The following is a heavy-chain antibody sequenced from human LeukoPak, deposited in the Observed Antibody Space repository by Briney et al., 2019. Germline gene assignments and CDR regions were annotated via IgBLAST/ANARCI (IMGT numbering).Heavy chain of an antibody. CDR2: LNPDSGGT. V-gene: IGHV1-2*04. CDR1: GYTFTAYY. D-gene: IGHD7-27*01. Sequence: GASVKVSCKASGYTFTAYYLHWVRQAPGQGPEWMGWLNPDSGGTNYAQKFQGWVTMTRDTSISTAYMDLSRLRSDDTAVYYCARALNINWGYDYWGQGTLVTVSS. CDR3: ARALNINWGYDY. J-gene: IGHJ4*02.